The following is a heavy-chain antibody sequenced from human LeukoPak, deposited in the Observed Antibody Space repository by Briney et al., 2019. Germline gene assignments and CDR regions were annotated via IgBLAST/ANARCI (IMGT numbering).Heavy chain of an antibody. CDR3: ARVYDSSGYFDY. CDR1: GYTFTSYY. Sequence: EASVKVSCKASGYTFTSYYMHWVRQAPGQGLEWMGWINPNSGGTNYAQKFQGRVTMTRDTSISTAYMELSRLRSDDTAVYYCARVYDSSGYFDYWGQGTLVTVSS. CDR2: INPNSGGT. J-gene: IGHJ4*02. D-gene: IGHD3-22*01. V-gene: IGHV1-2*02.